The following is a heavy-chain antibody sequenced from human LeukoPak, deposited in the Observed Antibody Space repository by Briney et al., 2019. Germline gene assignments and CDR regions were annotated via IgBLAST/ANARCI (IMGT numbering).Heavy chain of an antibody. CDR2: IKSKTDGGTT. D-gene: IGHD6-13*01. V-gene: IGHV3-15*01. J-gene: IGHJ6*03. CDR3: TTDQAAGSNFYYYYYYMDV. Sequence: TGGSLRLSCAASGFTFSNAWMSWVRQAPGKGLEWVGRIKSKTDGGTTDYAAPVKGRFTISRDDSKNTLYLQMNSLKTEDTAVYYCTTDQAAGSNFYYYYYYMDVWGKGTTVTVSS. CDR1: GFTFSNAW.